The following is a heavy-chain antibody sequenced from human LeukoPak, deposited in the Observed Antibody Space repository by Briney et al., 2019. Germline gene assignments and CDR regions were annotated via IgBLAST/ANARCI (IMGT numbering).Heavy chain of an antibody. Sequence: SETLSLTCAVYGGSFSGYYWSWIRQPPGKGLEWIGEINHSGSTNYNPSLKSRVTISADTSKNQFSLKLSSVTAADTAVYYCARGYSSSWYYYYGMDVWGKGTTVTVSS. CDR3: ARGYSSSWYYYYGMDV. CDR2: INHSGST. J-gene: IGHJ6*04. D-gene: IGHD6-13*01. V-gene: IGHV4-34*01. CDR1: GGSFSGYY.